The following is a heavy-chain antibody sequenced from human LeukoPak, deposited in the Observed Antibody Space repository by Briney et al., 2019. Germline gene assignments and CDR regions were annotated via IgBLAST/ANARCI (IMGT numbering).Heavy chain of an antibody. Sequence: ASVKVSCKASGYSFNKYAMNWVRQVPGKGLEWMGWINTKTEKTTCAQAFTGRFVFSLDTSVSTAYLQIDSLQADDTAVYYCARTVTTRLFYFDYWGQGSLVTVSS. D-gene: IGHD4-11*01. CDR3: ARTVTTRLFYFDY. CDR1: GYSFNKYA. V-gene: IGHV7-4-1*01. CDR2: INTKTEKT. J-gene: IGHJ4*02.